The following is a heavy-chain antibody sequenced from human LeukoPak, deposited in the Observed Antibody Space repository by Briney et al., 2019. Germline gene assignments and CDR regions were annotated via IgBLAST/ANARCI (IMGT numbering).Heavy chain of an antibody. CDR1: GGTFSSYA. CDR3: PRELYSSGPNQNYYYYGMDV. CDR2: IIPIFGTA. J-gene: IGHJ6*02. Sequence: GASVKVSCKASGGTFSSYAISWVRQAPGQGLEWMGGIIPIFGTANYAQKFQGRVTITADESTSTAYMELSSLRSEDPAVYYWPRELYSSGPNQNYYYYGMDVWGQGTTVTVSS. D-gene: IGHD6-19*01. V-gene: IGHV1-69*01.